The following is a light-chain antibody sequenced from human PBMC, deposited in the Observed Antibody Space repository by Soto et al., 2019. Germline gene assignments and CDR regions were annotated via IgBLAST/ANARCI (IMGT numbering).Light chain of an antibody. Sequence: QSALTQPASVSGSPGQSITISCTGTSSDVGSYNLVSWYQQHPGKAPKLMIYEVSKRPSGVSNRFSGSKSGNTASLTISGLQAEDEADYYCCSYAGSSTFFFGTGTKLTVL. J-gene: IGLJ1*01. V-gene: IGLV2-23*02. CDR3: CSYAGSSTFF. CDR2: EVS. CDR1: SSDVGSYNL.